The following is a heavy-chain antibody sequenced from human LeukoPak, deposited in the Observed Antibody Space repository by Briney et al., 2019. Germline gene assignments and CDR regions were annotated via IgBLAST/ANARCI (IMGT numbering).Heavy chain of an antibody. D-gene: IGHD6-6*01. CDR2: IWYDGSKK. Sequence: SGGSLRLSCTASGFSFSGDWMTWVRQAPGKGLEWVAVIWYDGSKKNYADSVKGRFTISRDNSKNTLYLQMNSLRAEDMAVYYCARDSYSSSPTFDYWGQGTLVTVSS. CDR3: ARDSYSSSPTFDY. V-gene: IGHV3-33*08. J-gene: IGHJ4*02. CDR1: GFSFSGDW.